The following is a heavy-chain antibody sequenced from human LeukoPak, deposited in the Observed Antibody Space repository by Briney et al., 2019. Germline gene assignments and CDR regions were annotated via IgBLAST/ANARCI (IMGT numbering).Heavy chain of an antibody. Sequence: GGSLRLSCAASGFTLGDYSMHWVRQGPGKGLEWVSHISWNSGSIDYADAVKGRFTISRDNAKNSLYLQMNSLRGDDTAFYYCAKDSGNWYVDLWGRGTLVTVSS. D-gene: IGHD1-26*01. CDR2: ISWNSGSI. CDR3: AKDSGNWYVDL. J-gene: IGHJ2*01. CDR1: GFTLGDYS. V-gene: IGHV3-9*01.